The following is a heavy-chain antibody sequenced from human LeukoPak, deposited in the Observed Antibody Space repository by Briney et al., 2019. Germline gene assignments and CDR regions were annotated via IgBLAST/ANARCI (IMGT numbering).Heavy chain of an antibody. D-gene: IGHD6-6*01. J-gene: IGHJ4*02. Sequence: SETLSLTCTVSGGSIRSSHYYWSWVRQSPGKGLEWIGSIHDSGSTSFNPSLERRASGSVDTSKNQFSLTLTSVTAADTAVYYCARTYIAAQLDYWGQGTLVTVSS. CDR3: ARTYIAAQLDY. CDR2: IHDSGST. V-gene: IGHV4-39*07. CDR1: GGSIRSSHYY.